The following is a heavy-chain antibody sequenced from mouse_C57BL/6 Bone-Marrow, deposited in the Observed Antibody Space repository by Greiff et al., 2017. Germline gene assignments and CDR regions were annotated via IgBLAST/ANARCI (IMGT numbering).Heavy chain of an antibody. D-gene: IGHD1-1*01. V-gene: IGHV1-81*01. J-gene: IGHJ3*01. CDR2: IYPRSGNN. CDR3: ARVYYGSRGAWFAY. CDR1: GYTFTSYG. Sequence: VQGVESGAELARPGASVKLSCKASGYTFTSYGISWVKQRTGQGLEWIGEIYPRSGNNYYNEKFKGKATLPADKSSSTEYMELRSLTSEDSAVYFCARVYYGSRGAWFAYWGQGTLVTVSA.